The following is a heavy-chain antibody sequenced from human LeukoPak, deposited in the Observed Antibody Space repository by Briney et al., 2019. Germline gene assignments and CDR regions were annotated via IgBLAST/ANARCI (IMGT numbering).Heavy chain of an antibody. CDR3: AKDIGPSAVTTYHDAFDI. CDR2: ISWNSGSI. D-gene: IGHD4-17*01. V-gene: IGHV3-9*01. Sequence: GGSLRLSCAASGFTFDDYAMHWVRQAPGKDLEGVSGISWNSGSIGYADSVKGRFTISRDNAKNSLYLQMNSLRAENTALYYCAKDIGPSAVTTYHDAFDIWGQGTMVTVSS. CDR1: GFTFDDYA. J-gene: IGHJ3*02.